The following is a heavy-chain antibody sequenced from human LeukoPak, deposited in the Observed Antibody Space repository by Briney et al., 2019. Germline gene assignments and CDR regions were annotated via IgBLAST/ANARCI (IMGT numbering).Heavy chain of an antibody. CDR3: AKVLLFLEWYQGLDY. CDR1: GFSLSMYW. V-gene: IGHV3-7*03. J-gene: IGHJ4*02. CDR2: IRSDGVEK. Sequence: GGSLRLSCTAAGFSLSMYWMSWVRQAPGKGLEWVANIRSDGVEKYYVDSVRGRFTISTDTAKNTLYLQMNSLRADDTAVYYCAKVLLFLEWYQGLDYWGQGTLVTVSS. D-gene: IGHD3-3*01.